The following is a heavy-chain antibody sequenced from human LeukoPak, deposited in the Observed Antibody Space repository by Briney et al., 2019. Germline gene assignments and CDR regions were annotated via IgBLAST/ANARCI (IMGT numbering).Heavy chain of an antibody. Sequence: ATVKVSCKASGYTFTGYYMHWVRQAPGQGLEWMGWINPNSGGTNYAQKFQGRVTMTRDTSISTAYMELSRLKSDDTAVDYSAKPRYDFWSGYTLDPWGQGTLVTVSS. CDR3: AKPRYDFWSGYTLDP. CDR2: INPNSGGT. J-gene: IGHJ5*02. V-gene: IGHV1-2*02. CDR1: GYTFTGYY. D-gene: IGHD3-3*01.